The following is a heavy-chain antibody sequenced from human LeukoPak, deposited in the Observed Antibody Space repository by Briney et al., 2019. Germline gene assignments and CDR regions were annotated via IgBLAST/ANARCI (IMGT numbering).Heavy chain of an antibody. CDR2: IIPISGTT. CDR3: ARKLRLGGNWFDP. V-gene: IGHV1-69*01. CDR1: GGTFTSYA. Sequence: SVEVSCKTSGGTFTSYAITWVRQAPGQGLEWVGEIIPISGTTNYAQKFQGRVTFTAHESTSTAYKELSSLRSEDTALYYCARKLRLGGNWFDPWGQGTLVTVSS. D-gene: IGHD1-26*01. J-gene: IGHJ5*02.